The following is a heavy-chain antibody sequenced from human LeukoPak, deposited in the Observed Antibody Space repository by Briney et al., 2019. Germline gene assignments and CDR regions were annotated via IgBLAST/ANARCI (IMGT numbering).Heavy chain of an antibody. D-gene: IGHD3-3*01. Sequence: PGRSLRLSCAASGFTFSSYAMSWVRQAPGKGLEWVSAISGSGGSTYYADSVKGRFTISRDNSKNTLFLQMNSLRAEDTAVYYCAKDLNYDFWSGPFDYWGQGTLVTVSS. V-gene: IGHV3-23*01. CDR2: ISGSGGST. CDR1: GFTFSSYA. J-gene: IGHJ4*02. CDR3: AKDLNYDFWSGPFDY.